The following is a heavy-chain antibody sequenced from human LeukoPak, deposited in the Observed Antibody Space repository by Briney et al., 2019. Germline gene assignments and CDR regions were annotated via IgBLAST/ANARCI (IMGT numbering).Heavy chain of an antibody. CDR1: GFTFSSYS. CDR2: ISSSSSYI. Sequence: GGSLRLSCAASGFTFSSYSMNWVRQAPGKGLEWVSSISSSSSYIYYADSVKGRFTSSRDNAKNSLYLQMNSLRAEDTAVYYCARDQTYPYYDFWSGYFYYFDYWGQGTLVTVSS. CDR3: ARDQTYPYYDFWSGYFYYFDY. V-gene: IGHV3-21*01. J-gene: IGHJ4*02. D-gene: IGHD3-3*01.